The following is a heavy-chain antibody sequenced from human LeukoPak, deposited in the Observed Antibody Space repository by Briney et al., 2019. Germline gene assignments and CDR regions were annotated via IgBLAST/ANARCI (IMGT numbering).Heavy chain of an antibody. CDR2: IIPIFGTA. CDR3: ARDAGYSYNYYYYMDV. CDR1: GGTFSSYA. Sequence: SVKVSCKASGGTFSSYAISWVRQAPGQGLGWMGGIIPIFGTANYAQKFQGRVTITADESTGTAYMELSSLRSEDTAVYYCARDAGYSYNYYYYMDVWGKGTTVTVSS. J-gene: IGHJ6*03. V-gene: IGHV1-69*13. D-gene: IGHD5-18*01.